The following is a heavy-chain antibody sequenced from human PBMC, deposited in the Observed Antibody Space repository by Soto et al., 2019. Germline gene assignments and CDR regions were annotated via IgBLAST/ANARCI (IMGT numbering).Heavy chain of an antibody. J-gene: IGHJ4*02. CDR3: ARVETIFGLVTKQYYFDY. Sequence: ASVKVSCKASGYTFTSYGISWVRQAPGQGLEWMGWISAYNGNTNYAQKLQGRVTMTTDTSTSTAYMELRSLRSDDTAVYYCARVETIFGLVTKQYYFDYWGQGTLVTVSS. V-gene: IGHV1-18*04. D-gene: IGHD3-3*01. CDR1: GYTFTSYG. CDR2: ISAYNGNT.